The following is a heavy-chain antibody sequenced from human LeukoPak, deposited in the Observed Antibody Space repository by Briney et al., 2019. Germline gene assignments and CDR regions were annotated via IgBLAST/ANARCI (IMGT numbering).Heavy chain of an antibody. V-gene: IGHV1-8*01. J-gene: IGHJ6*02. Sequence: GASVKVSCKASGYTFTSYDINWVRQATGQGLEWMGWMNPNSGNTGYAQKFQGRVTMTRNTSISTAYMELSSLRSEDTAVYYCARDLVVVVPAAMDYYYYGMDVWGQGTTVTVSS. D-gene: IGHD2-2*01. CDR1: GYTFTSYD. CDR2: MNPNSGNT. CDR3: ARDLVVVVPAAMDYYYYGMDV.